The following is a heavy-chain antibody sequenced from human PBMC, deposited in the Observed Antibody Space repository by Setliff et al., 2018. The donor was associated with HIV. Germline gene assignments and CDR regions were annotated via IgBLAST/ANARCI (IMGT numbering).Heavy chain of an antibody. CDR2: ISPSVAST. CDR1: GDTFTSYY. V-gene: IGHV1-46*01. CDR3: AREAEQGERSSSWYFDY. J-gene: IGHJ4*02. Sequence: ASVKVSCKASGDTFTSYYMHWVRRAPGQGLEWMGMISPSVASTKYAQRLQGRVTLTRDTSSSTVYVELSSLRSDDTAVYYCAREAEQGERSSSWYFDYWGQGTLVTVSS. D-gene: IGHD6-6*01.